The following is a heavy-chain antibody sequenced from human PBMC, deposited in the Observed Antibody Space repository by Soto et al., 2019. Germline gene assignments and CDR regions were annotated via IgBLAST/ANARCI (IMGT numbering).Heavy chain of an antibody. V-gene: IGHV3-74*01. CDR2: INSDGSST. Sequence: GGSLRLSCAASGFTFSSYWMHWVRQAPGKGLVWVSRINSDGSSTSYADSVKGRFTISRDNAKNTLYLQMNSLRAEDTAVYYCARGAPHIVVVVAATPRYYGMDVWGQGTTVTVSS. J-gene: IGHJ6*02. D-gene: IGHD2-15*01. CDR3: ARGAPHIVVVVAATPRYYGMDV. CDR1: GFTFSSYW.